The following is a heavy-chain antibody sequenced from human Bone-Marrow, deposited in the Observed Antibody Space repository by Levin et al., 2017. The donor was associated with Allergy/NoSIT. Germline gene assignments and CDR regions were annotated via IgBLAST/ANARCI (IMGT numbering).Heavy chain of an antibody. CDR2: IRGGGHST. D-gene: IGHD2-15*01. V-gene: IGHV3-23*01. J-gene: IGHJ3*02. Sequence: GASVKVSCAASGVTFSSYAMSWVRQAPGKGLEWVSAIRGGGHSTYYADSVRGRFTISRDDSKNPLYLPMDSLRVEDTAVYYCAAYDCSGVSCYRGAFDIWGRGIVVTVS. CDR3: AAYDCSGVSCYRGAFDI. CDR1: GVTFSSYA.